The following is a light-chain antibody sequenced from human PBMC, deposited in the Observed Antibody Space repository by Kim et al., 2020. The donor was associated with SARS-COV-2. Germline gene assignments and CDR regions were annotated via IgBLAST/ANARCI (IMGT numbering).Light chain of an antibody. J-gene: IGKJ2*01. CDR2: DAS. V-gene: IGKV3-11*01. CDR1: PSVSSS. CDR3: QQRSNWPPYT. Sequence: LSPGASATLSCRASPSVSSSFAWYQQNPGQAPRLLIYDASNRATCIPARFSGSGSGTDFTLTISSLEPEDFAVYYCQQRSNWPPYTFGQGTKLEI.